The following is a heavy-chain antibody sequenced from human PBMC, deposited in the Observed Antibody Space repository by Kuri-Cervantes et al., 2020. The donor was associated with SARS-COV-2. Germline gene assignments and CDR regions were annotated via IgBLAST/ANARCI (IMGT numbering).Heavy chain of an antibody. V-gene: IGHV3-30-3*01. CDR2: ISFDGDKT. CDR1: GFRFGIHA. D-gene: IGHD1-14*01. J-gene: IGHJ6*02. CDR3: ARDRETTWYYGMDV. Sequence: GESLKISCKASGFRFGIHAMHWVRQAPGKGLEWLSFISFDGDKTYYADSARGRFTISRDNSENTVSLQMNSLRPEDTAVYYCARDRETTWYYGMDVWGQGTTVTVSS.